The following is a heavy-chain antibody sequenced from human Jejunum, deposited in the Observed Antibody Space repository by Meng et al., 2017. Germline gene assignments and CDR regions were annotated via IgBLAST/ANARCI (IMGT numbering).Heavy chain of an antibody. V-gene: IGHV1-69*13. J-gene: IGHJ4*02. CDR2: IIPIFDTP. Sequence: VKKPGALVQFPCKASGYSFPNYVISWVRRAPGEGREWLGWIIPIFDTPNHAQKFQDRVTITADASTSTAYMELNGLISEDTAPYYCARGAVVATTYYFDSWGQGTLVTVSS. D-gene: IGHD2-15*01. CDR3: ARGAVVATTYYFDS. CDR1: GYSFPNYV.